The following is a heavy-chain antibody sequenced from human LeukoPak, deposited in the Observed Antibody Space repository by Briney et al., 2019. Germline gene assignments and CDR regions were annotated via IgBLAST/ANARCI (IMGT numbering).Heavy chain of an antibody. CDR2: TYHSGST. V-gene: IGHV4-4*02. D-gene: IGHD6-13*01. Sequence: SETLSLTCAVSGGSISSSNWWSWVGQPPGKGLEWIGETYHSGSTNYNPSLKSRVTISLDKSKNQFSLELSSVTAADTAVYYCAVRAAAGDLDYWGQGTLVTVPS. CDR3: AVRAAAGDLDY. J-gene: IGHJ4*02. CDR1: GGSISSSNW.